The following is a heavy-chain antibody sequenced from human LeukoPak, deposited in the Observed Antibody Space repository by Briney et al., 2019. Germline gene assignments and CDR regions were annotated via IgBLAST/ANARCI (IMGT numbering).Heavy chain of an antibody. CDR3: ARRGNYAHDY. D-gene: IGHD1-26*01. V-gene: IGHV4-38-2*01. CDR1: GYSISSGYY. J-gene: IGHJ4*02. CDR2: IYHSGST. Sequence: PSETLSLTCAVSGYSISSGYYWGWIRPPPGKGLEWIGSIYHSGSTYYNPSLKSRVTISVDTSKNQFSLKLSSVTAAGTAVYYCARRGNYAHDYWGQGTLVTVSS.